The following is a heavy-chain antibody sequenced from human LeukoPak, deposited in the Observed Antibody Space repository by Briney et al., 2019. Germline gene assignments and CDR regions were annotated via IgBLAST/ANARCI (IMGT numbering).Heavy chain of an antibody. Sequence: PGGSLRLSCAASGFTFSSYAMSWVRQAPGKGLEWVSAISGSGGSTYYADSVKGRFTISRDNSKNTLYLQMNSLRAEDTAVYYCAKHPMIVVVPAAKDYWGQGTLVTVSS. CDR3: AKHPMIVVVPAAKDY. CDR1: GFTFSSYA. J-gene: IGHJ4*02. V-gene: IGHV3-23*01. D-gene: IGHD2-2*01. CDR2: ISGSGGST.